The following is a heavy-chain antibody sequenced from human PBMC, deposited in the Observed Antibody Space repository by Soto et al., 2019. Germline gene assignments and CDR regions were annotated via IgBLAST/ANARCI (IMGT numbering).Heavy chain of an antibody. J-gene: IGHJ4*02. CDR3: ATTTGYYYDSSGYFPWYY. V-gene: IGHV5-10-1*01. D-gene: IGHD3-22*01. CDR1: GYSFTSYW. Sequence: GESLKISCKGSGYSFTSYWISWVRQMPGKGLEWMGRIDPSDSYTNYSPSFQGHVTISADKSISTAYLQWSSLKASDTAMYYCATTTGYYYDSSGYFPWYYWGQGTLVTVSS. CDR2: IDPSDSYT.